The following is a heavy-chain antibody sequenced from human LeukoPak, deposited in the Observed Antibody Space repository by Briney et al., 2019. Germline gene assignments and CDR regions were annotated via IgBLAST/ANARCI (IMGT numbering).Heavy chain of an antibody. J-gene: IGHJ6*03. V-gene: IGHV3-7*01. D-gene: IGHD6-19*01. CDR3: ASTPAVAGSYMDV. CDR2: IKQDGSEK. Sequence: GGSLRLSCAASGFTFSSYWMSWVRQAPGKGLEWVANIKQDGSEKYYVDSVKGRFTISRDNAKNSLYLQMNSLRAEDTAVYYCASTPAVAGSYMDVWGKGTTVAISS. CDR1: GFTFSSYW.